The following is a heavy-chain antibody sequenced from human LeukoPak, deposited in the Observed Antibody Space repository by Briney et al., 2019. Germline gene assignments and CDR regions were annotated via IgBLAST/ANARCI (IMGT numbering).Heavy chain of an antibody. CDR2: IYYSGST. CDR1: GASMSSHY. V-gene: IGHV4-59*11. J-gene: IGHJ4*02. CDR3: AGAPNWSYFDY. Sequence: PSETLSLTCTVSGASMSSHYWSWFRQSPGKGREWIGNIYYSGSTNYNPSLKSRVTISVDTPKNQFSLKLSSVTTVDAAVYYCAGAPNWSYFDYWGQGTRVTVSS. D-gene: IGHD1-20*01.